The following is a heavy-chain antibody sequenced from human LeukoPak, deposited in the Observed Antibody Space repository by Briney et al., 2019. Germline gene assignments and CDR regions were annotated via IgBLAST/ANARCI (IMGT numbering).Heavy chain of an antibody. Sequence: ASVKVSCKASGYTFTNFDINWVRQAPGQGLEWMGEITPIFGTANYAQRFQGRVTITADESTSTVYMELTSLRSDDTALYYCARNSRVASTSGLNYWDQGTLVTVSS. J-gene: IGHJ4*02. CDR3: ARNSRVASTSGLNY. CDR2: ITPIFGTA. V-gene: IGHV1-69*13. D-gene: IGHD5-12*01. CDR1: GYTFTNFD.